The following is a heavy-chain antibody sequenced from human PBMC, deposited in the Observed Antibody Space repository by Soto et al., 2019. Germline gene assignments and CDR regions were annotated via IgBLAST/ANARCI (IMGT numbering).Heavy chain of an antibody. D-gene: IGHD1-1*01. CDR3: ARDLEGYLPSDY. CDR1: GFTFTSYA. CDR2: INAGNGNT. Sequence: PGGSLRLSCAASGFTFTSYAMHWVRQAPGQRLEWMGWINAGNGNTKYSQKFQGRVTITRDTSASTAYMELSSLRSEDTAVYYCARDLEGYLPSDYWGQGTLVTVSS. J-gene: IGHJ4*02. V-gene: IGHV1-3*01.